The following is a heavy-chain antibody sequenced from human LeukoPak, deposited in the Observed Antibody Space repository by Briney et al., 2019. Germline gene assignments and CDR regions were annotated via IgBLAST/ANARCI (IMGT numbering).Heavy chain of an antibody. CDR1: GGSISSYY. CDR3: ARDLRGARYYYYMDV. J-gene: IGHJ6*03. Sequence: PSETLSLTCTVSGGSISSYYWSWIRQPAGKGLEWIGRIYTSGSTNYNPSLKSRVTMSVDTSKNQFSLKLSSVTAADTAVYYCARDLRGARYYYYMDVWGKGTTVTVSS. CDR2: IYTSGST. D-gene: IGHD4/OR15-4a*01. V-gene: IGHV4-4*07.